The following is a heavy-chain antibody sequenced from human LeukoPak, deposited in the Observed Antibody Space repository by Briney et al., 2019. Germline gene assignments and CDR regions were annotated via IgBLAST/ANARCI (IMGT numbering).Heavy chain of an antibody. D-gene: IGHD4-17*01. CDR2: INPNSGGT. CDR1: GYTFTGYY. J-gene: IGHJ4*02. CDR3: ARDIDHDYGDLTPYY. Sequence: EASVKVSCKASGYTFTGYYMYWVRQAPGQGLEWMGWINPNSGGTNYAQKFQGRVTMTRDTSISTAYMELSRLRSDDTAVYYCARDIDHDYGDLTPYYWGQGTLVTVSS. V-gene: IGHV1-2*02.